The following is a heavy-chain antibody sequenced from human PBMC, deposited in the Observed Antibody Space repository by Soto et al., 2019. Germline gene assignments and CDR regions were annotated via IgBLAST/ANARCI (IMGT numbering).Heavy chain of an antibody. CDR2: FDPEDGGT. D-gene: IGHD6-19*01. CDR3: AKESSSGWSPFDS. J-gene: IGHJ4*02. CDR1: GYTLTELS. Sequence: GASVKVSCKVSGYTLTELSMHWARQAPGKGLEWMGGFDPEDGGTNYAQNFQGRVTLTRDTSITTAYMEVNSLRSDDTALYYCAKESSSGWSPFDSWGQGTLVTVSS. V-gene: IGHV1-24*01.